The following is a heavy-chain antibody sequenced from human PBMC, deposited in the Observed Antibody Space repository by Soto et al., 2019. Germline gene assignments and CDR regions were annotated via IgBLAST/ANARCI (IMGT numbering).Heavy chain of an antibody. J-gene: IGHJ6*03. CDR2: ISSGGSAI. CDR3: ARLGYCSGGSCYIRMDV. Sequence: QVQLVESGGGLVKPGGSLRLSCAASGFTFSDYYMTWIRQAPGKGLEWVSYISSGGSAIYYADSVKGRFTISRDNAKNSLYLQMNSLRGEDTAVYYCARLGYCSGGSCYIRMDVWGKGTTVTVSS. D-gene: IGHD2-15*01. CDR1: GFTFSDYY. V-gene: IGHV3-11*01.